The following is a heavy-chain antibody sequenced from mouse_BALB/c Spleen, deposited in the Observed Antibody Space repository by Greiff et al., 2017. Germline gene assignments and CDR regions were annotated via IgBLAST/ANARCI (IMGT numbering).Heavy chain of an antibody. D-gene: IGHD3-1*01. Sequence: QVQLKQSGPELVKPGASVRISCKASGYTFTSYYIHWVKQRPGQGLEWIGWIYPGNVNTKYNEKFKGKATLTADKSSSTAYMQLSSLTSEDSAVYFCARRGHSSGYEFAYWGQGTLVTVSA. CDR2: IYPGNVNT. V-gene: IGHV1S56*01. CDR1: GYTFTSYY. CDR3: ARRGHSSGYEFAY. J-gene: IGHJ3*01.